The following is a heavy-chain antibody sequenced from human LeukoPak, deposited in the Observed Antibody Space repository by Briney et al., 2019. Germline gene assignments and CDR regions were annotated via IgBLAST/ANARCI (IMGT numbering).Heavy chain of an antibody. D-gene: IGHD5-12*01. CDR1: GGTVSDYS. Sequence: SVKVSCKASGGTVSDYSISWVRQAPGQGLEWMGRIIPLLGATHCAQNFQGRFTMTADKSTTSVYMELSSLRSEDTAVYYCVRSGYDYDWFDPWGQGTLVTVSS. CDR3: VRSGYDYDWFDP. CDR2: IIPLLGAT. V-gene: IGHV1-69*08. J-gene: IGHJ5*02.